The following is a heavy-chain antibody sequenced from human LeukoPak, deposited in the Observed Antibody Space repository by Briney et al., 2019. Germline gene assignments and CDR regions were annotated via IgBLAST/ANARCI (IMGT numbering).Heavy chain of an antibody. V-gene: IGHV1-18*01. Sequence: ASVKVSCKASGYTSTSYGISWVRQAPGQGLEWMGWISAYKGNTNYAQKLQGRVTMTTDTSTSTAYMELRSLRSDDTAVYYCARDSVGATPDAFDIWGQGTMVTVSS. CDR1: GYTSTSYG. CDR3: ARDSVGATPDAFDI. J-gene: IGHJ3*02. CDR2: ISAYKGNT. D-gene: IGHD1-26*01.